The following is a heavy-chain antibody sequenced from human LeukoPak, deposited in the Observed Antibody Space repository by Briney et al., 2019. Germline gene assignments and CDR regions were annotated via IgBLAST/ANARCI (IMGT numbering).Heavy chain of an antibody. CDR1: GYTFTSYG. CDR3: AAGLGESSGYYYVFGLS. D-gene: IGHD3-22*01. CDR2: IVVGSGNT. J-gene: IGHJ5*02. Sequence: ASVKVSCKASGYTFTSYGISWVRQAPGQGLEWIGWIVVGSGNTNYAQKFQERVTITRDMSTSTAYMELSSLRSEDTAVYYCAAGLGESSGYYYVFGLSWGQGTLVTVSS. V-gene: IGHV1-58*02.